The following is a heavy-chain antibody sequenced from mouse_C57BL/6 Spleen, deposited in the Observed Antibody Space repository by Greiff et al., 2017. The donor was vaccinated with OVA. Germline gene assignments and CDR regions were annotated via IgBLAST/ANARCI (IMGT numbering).Heavy chain of an antibody. V-gene: IGHV2-6-1*01. Sequence: QVQLKQSGPGLVAPSQSLSITCTVSGFSLTSYGVHWVRQPPGKGLEWLVVIWSDGSTTYNSALKSRLSISKDNSKSQVFLKMNSLQTDDTAMYYCARHPPYDYWYFDVWGTGTTVTVSS. CDR1: GFSLTSYG. CDR2: IWSDGST. J-gene: IGHJ1*03. D-gene: IGHD2-3*01. CDR3: ARHPPYDYWYFDV.